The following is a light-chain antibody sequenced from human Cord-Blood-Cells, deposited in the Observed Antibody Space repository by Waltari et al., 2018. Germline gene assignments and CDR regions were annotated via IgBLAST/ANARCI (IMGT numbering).Light chain of an antibody. CDR2: WAS. Sequence: DIVMTHSPDSMALSRGERATINCKSSQSVLYSSNNKNYLAWYQQKPGQPPKLLIYWASTRESGVPDRFSGSGSGTDFTLTISSLQAEDVAVYYCQQYYSTPQTFGQGTKVEIK. CDR3: QQYYSTPQT. CDR1: QSVLYSSNNKNY. V-gene: IGKV4-1*01. J-gene: IGKJ1*01.